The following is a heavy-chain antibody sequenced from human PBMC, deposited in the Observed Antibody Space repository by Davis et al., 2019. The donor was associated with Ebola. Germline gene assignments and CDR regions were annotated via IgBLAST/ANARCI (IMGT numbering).Heavy chain of an antibody. J-gene: IGHJ6*02. CDR3: ARHRGNNYSGFIYYYYGMDV. CDR2: INHSGST. V-gene: IGHV4-34*01. D-gene: IGHD1-1*01. CDR1: GGSFSGYY. Sequence: PSETLSLTCAVYGGSFSGYYWSWIRQPPGKGLEWIGEINHSGSTNYNPSLKSRVTISVDTSKNQFSLKLSSVTAADTAVYYCARHRGNNYSGFIYYYYGMDVWGQGTTVTVSS.